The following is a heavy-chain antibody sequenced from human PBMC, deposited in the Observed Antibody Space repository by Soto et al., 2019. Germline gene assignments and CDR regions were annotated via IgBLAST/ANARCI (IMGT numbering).Heavy chain of an antibody. J-gene: IGHJ2*01. D-gene: IGHD3-10*01. V-gene: IGHV3-72*01. CDR3: ARGGGWYFEI. Sequence: EVQLVESGGGLVQPGGSLRLSCAASGFTFSDHFMDWVRQAPGKGLEWVGRIRNKAYSYTTEYAASVKGRFTISRDDSMNSLYLQMNSLKTEDTAVYYCARGGGWYFEIWGRGTLVTVSS. CDR2: IRNKAYSYTT. CDR1: GFTFSDHF.